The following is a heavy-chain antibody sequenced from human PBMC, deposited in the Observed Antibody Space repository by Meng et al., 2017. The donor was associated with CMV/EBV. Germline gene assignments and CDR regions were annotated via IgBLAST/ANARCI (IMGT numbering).Heavy chain of an antibody. CDR1: GGTFSSYT. CDR3: ARVLGYCSSTSCENWFDP. J-gene: IGHJ5*02. CDR2: IIPILGIA. Sequence: SVKVSCKASGGTFSSYTISWVRQAPGQGLEWMGRIIPILGIANYAQKFQGRVTITADKSTSTAYMELRSLRSDDTAVYYCARVLGYCSSTSCENWFDPWGQGTLVTVSS. D-gene: IGHD2-2*01. V-gene: IGHV1-69*02.